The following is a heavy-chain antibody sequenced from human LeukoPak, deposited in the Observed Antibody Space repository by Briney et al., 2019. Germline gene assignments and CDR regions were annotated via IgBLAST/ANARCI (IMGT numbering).Heavy chain of an antibody. Sequence: SRTLSLTCTVSGGSISSGGYYWSWIRQHPGKGLEWIGYIYYSGSTYYNPSLKSRVTISVDTSKNQFSLKLSSVTAADTAVYYCARWSAPSSGQKFVWFDPWGQGTLVTVSS. D-gene: IGHD6-19*01. CDR2: IYYSGST. J-gene: IGHJ5*02. V-gene: IGHV4-31*03. CDR3: ARWSAPSSGQKFVWFDP. CDR1: GGSISSGGYY.